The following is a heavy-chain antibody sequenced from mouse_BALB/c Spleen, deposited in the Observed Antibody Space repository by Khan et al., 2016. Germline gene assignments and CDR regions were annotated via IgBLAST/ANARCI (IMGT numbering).Heavy chain of an antibody. Sequence: EVQLQESGPGLVKPSQSLSLTCTVTGYSITSGYGWNWLRQFPGNKLEWMGYISYSGSTNYKPARNSRISITRDTSKNQFCLQWNSWTTEDTATYYCARTARRKYGGKGTTLTVPS. CDR1: GYSITSGYG. CDR2: ISYSGST. J-gene: IGHJ2*01. D-gene: IGHD1-2*01. V-gene: IGHV3-2*02. CDR3: ARTARRKY.